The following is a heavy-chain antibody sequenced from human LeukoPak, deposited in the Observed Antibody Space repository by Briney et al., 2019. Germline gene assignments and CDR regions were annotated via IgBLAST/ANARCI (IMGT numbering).Heavy chain of an antibody. CDR1: GFTFDDYA. CDR2: ISWNSDII. V-gene: IGHV3-9*01. Sequence: GGSLRLSCTASGFTFDDYAMHWVRQIPGKGLEWVSGISWNSDIIGLADSVKGRFTISRDNSKNTLYLQMNSLRAEDTAVYYCAKTDGPLVVVAAIADWGQGTLVTVSS. J-gene: IGHJ4*02. CDR3: AKTDGPLVVVAAIAD. D-gene: IGHD2-15*01.